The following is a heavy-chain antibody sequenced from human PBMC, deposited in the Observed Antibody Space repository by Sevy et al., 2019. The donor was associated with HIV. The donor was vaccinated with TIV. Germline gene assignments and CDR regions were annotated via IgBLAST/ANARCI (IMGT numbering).Heavy chain of an antibody. CDR1: AFTFSAHA. Sequence: GGSLRLSCAASAFTFSAHAMHWVRQAPGKGLEWVAVISYDGSSEYYADSVKGRFTISRDNSKNTLYLQMHGLRPDDTAVYYCARDAGYSTVWYPGSWGQGTLVTVSS. D-gene: IGHD6-19*01. V-gene: IGHV3-30*03. CDR2: ISYDGSSE. J-gene: IGHJ5*02. CDR3: ARDAGYSTVWYPGS.